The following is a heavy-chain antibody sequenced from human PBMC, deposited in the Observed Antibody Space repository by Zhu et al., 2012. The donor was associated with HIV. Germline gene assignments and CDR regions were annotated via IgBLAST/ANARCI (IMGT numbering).Heavy chain of an antibody. D-gene: IGHD6-13*01. J-gene: IGHJ3*02. V-gene: IGHV4-38-2*01. CDR2: IYHSGST. CDR3: ARAVGRQQLLHDAFDI. Sequence: QVQLQESGPGLVKPSETLSLTCAVSGYSISSGYYWGWIRQPPGKGLEWIGSIYHSGSTYYNPSLKSRVTISVDTSKNQFSLKLSSVTAADTAVYYCARAVGRQQLLHDAFDIVGQGTIGHRLF. CDR1: GYSISSGYY.